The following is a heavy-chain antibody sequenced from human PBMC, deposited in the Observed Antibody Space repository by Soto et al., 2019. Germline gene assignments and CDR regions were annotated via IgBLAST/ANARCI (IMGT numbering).Heavy chain of an antibody. CDR1: GFTFSSYG. Sequence: LRLSCAASGFTFSSYGMHWVRQAPGKGLEWVAVISYDGSNKYYADSVKGRFTISRDNSKNTLYLQMNSLRAEDTAVYYCAKDRGGNSASSDYWGQGTLVTVS. D-gene: IGHD2-21*02. J-gene: IGHJ4*02. CDR3: AKDRGGNSASSDY. V-gene: IGHV3-30*18. CDR2: ISYDGSNK.